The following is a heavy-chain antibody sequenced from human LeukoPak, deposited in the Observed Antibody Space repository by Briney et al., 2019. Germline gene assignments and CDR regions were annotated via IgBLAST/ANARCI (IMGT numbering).Heavy chain of an antibody. CDR2: ISSSSSYI. CDR1: GFTFSSYS. V-gene: IGHV3-21*01. J-gene: IGHJ4*02. CDR3: AREWFGELLDGY. Sequence: PGGSLRLSCAASGFTFSSYSMNWVRQAPGKGLECVSSISSSSSYIYYADAVKGRFTISRDNDKNCLYLQMNSLSAEDTAVYYCAREWFGELLDGYWGQGTLVTVSS. D-gene: IGHD3-10*01.